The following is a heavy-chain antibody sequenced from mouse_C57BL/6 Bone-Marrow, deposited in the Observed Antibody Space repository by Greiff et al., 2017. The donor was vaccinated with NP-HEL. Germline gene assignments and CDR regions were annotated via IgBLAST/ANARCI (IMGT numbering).Heavy chain of an antibody. V-gene: IGHV1-59*01. J-gene: IGHJ2*01. Sequence: QVQLQQPGAELVRPGTSVKLSCKASGYTFTSYWMHWVKQRPGQGLEWIGVIDPSDSYTNYNQKFKGKATLTVDTSSSTAYMQLSSLTSEDSAVYYCASYPDYGIYYFDYWGQGTTLTVSS. D-gene: IGHD1-1*02. CDR3: ASYPDYGIYYFDY. CDR1: GYTFTSYW. CDR2: IDPSDSYT.